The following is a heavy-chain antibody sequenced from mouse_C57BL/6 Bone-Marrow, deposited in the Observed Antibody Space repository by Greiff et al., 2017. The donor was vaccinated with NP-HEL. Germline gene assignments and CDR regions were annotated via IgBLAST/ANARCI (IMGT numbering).Heavy chain of an antibody. J-gene: IGHJ2*01. CDR3: ARAYYYGSSSDY. Sequence: QVQLQQPGAELVMPGASVKLSCKASGYTFTSYWMHWVKQRPGQGLEWIGEIDPSDSYTNYNQKFKGKSTLTVDTSSSTAYMQLSSLTSEDSAVYYCARAYYYGSSSDYWGQGTTLTVSS. V-gene: IGHV1-69*01. CDR2: IDPSDSYT. CDR1: GYTFTSYW. D-gene: IGHD1-1*01.